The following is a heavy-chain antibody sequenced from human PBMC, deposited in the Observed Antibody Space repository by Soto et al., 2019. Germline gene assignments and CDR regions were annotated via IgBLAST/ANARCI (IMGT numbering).Heavy chain of an antibody. Sequence: SETLSLTCTVSGGSISSYYWSWIRQPPGKGLEWIGYIYYSGSTNYNPSLKSRVTISVDTSKNQFSLKLSSVTAADTAVYYCARRSGGSGPYYYYYYMDVWGKGTTVTVSS. CDR1: GGSISSYY. J-gene: IGHJ6*03. V-gene: IGHV4-59*08. D-gene: IGHD3-16*01. CDR3: ARRSGGSGPYYYYYYMDV. CDR2: IYYSGST.